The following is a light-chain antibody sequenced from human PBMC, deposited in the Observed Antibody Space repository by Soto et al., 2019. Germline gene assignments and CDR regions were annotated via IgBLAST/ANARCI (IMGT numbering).Light chain of an antibody. J-gene: IGKJ1*01. CDR1: QSVSSNY. Sequence: EIVLTQSPGTLSLSPGERATLSCRASQSVSSNYLTWYQQKPGQAPRLLIYGASSRATGIPDRFSGSGSGTDFTLIISRLEPEDFAVYYCQQYGLSPWTFGQGTKVEIE. CDR2: GAS. V-gene: IGKV3-20*01. CDR3: QQYGLSPWT.